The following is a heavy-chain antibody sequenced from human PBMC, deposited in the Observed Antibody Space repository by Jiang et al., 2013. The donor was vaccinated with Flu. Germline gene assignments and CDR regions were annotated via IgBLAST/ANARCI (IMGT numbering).Heavy chain of an antibody. CDR1: GGSISSGGYY. J-gene: IGHJ3*02. D-gene: IGHD3-22*01. CDR3: ARDSSGYYPLWAFDI. Sequence: TLSLTCTVSGGSISSGGYYWSWIRQHPGKGLEWIGYIYYSGSTYYNPSLKSRVTISVDTSKNQFSLKLSSVTAADTAVYYCARDSSGYYPLWAFDIWGQGTMVTVSS. CDR2: IYYSGST. V-gene: IGHV4-31*03.